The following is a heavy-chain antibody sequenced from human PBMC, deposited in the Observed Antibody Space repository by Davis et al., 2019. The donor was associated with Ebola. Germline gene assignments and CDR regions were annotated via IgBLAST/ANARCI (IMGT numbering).Heavy chain of an antibody. V-gene: IGHV1-18*01. J-gene: IGHJ6*02. D-gene: IGHD3-10*01. Sequence: ASVKVSCKASGYTFTSYGISWVRQAPGQGLEWMGWISAYNGNTNYAQKLQGRVTMTTDTSTSTAYMELRSLRSDDTAVYYCARDVEVVGIAAGSYLYYYYGLDVWGQGTTVTVSS. CDR1: GYTFTSYG. CDR2: ISAYNGNT. CDR3: ARDVEVVGIAAGSYLYYYYGLDV.